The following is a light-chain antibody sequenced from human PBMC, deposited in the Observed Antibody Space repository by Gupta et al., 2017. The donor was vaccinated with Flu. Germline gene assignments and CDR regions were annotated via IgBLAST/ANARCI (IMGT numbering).Light chain of an antibody. V-gene: IGLV1-47*01. CDR1: RSNIGSNY. CDR3: AAWDDSLSGQV. J-gene: IGLJ3*02. Sequence: HSVLPHPPPAPRTLLRTVSASCAGSRSNIGSNYVYWYQQLPGTAPKLLIYRNNQRPSGVPDRFSGSKSGTSASLAISGLRSEDEADYYCAAWDDSLSGQVFGGGTKLTVL. CDR2: RNN.